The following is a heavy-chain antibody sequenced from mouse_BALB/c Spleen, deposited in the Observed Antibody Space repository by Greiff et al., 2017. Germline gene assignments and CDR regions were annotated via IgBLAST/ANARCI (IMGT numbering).Heavy chain of an antibody. J-gene: IGHJ3*01. Sequence: VKLMESGPGLVAPSQSLSITCTVSGFSLTSYGVHWVRQPPGKGLEWLGVIWAGGSTNYNSALMSRLSISKDNSKSQVFLKMNSLQTDDTAMYYCARDERDLDAFAYWGQGTLVTVSA. V-gene: IGHV2-9*02. CDR1: GFSLTSYG. D-gene: IGHD3-3*01. CDR3: ARDERDLDAFAY. CDR2: IWAGGST.